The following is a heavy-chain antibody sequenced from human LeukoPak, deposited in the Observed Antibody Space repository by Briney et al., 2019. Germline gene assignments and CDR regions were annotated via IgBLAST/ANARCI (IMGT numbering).Heavy chain of an antibody. CDR3: ASTSSLQYFY. J-gene: IGHJ4*02. Sequence: SETLSLTCTVSGYSISSGYYWGWIRQPPGKGLEWIGSIYYSGSTYYNPSLKSRVTISVDTSKNQFSLKLSSVTAADTAVYYCASTSSLQYFYWGQGTLVTVSS. V-gene: IGHV4-38-2*02. D-gene: IGHD2-2*01. CDR1: GYSISSGYY. CDR2: IYYSGST.